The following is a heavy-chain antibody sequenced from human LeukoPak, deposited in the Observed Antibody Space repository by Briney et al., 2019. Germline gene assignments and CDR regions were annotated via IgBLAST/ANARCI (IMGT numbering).Heavy chain of an antibody. CDR2: IKEDGSEK. D-gene: IGHD4-17*01. CDR1: GFTFSGYW. V-gene: IGHV3-7*01. CDR3: GRGHYGDYA. J-gene: IGHJ5*02. Sequence: GGSLRLSCAASGFTFSGYWMSWIRQAPGKGLECVANIKEDGSEKFYVDSVKGRFTITRDNAENSLFLQMNNLRAEDTAVYYCGRGHYGDYAWGQGTLVTVSS.